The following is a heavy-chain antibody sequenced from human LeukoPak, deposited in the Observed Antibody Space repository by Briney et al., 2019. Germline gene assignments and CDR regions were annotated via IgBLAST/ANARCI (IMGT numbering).Heavy chain of an antibody. Sequence: PSETLSLTCAVYGGSFSGYYWSWIRQPPGKGLEWIGEINHSGSTNYNPSLKSRVTISVDTSKNQFSLKLSSVTAADTAVYYCARGGKYPDYWGQGTLVTVSS. CDR3: ARGGKYPDY. J-gene: IGHJ4*02. V-gene: IGHV4-34*01. CDR1: GGSFSGYY. D-gene: IGHD3-10*01. CDR2: INHSGST.